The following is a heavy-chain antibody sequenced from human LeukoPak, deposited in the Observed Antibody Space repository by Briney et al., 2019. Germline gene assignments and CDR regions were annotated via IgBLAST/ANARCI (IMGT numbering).Heavy chain of an antibody. V-gene: IGHV1-46*01. CDR3: ARVRVRGLRTNAFDI. CDR2: INPSGGTT. J-gene: IGHJ3*02. CDR1: GYTFTTYY. Sequence: ASVKVSCKASGYTFTTYYMHWVRQAPGQGLVWMGIINPSGGTTGYAQKFQGRLTMTRDTSTTTVYMELSSLRSEDTAVYYCARVRVRGLRTNAFDIWGQGTMVTVSS. D-gene: IGHD3-10*01.